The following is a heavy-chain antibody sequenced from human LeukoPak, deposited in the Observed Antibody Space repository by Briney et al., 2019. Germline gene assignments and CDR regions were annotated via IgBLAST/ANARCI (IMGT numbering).Heavy chain of an antibody. CDR2: ISPSGGST. J-gene: IGHJ6*03. CDR3: ARELLWFGELSHYMDV. V-gene: IGHV1-46*01. Sequence: EASVKVSCRAFGYTFTSNYMHWVRQAPGQGPEWMGVISPSGGSTTYAQKFQGRVTMTRDTSTSTVYMELSSLRSEDTAVYYCARELLWFGELSHYMDVWGKGTTVTVSS. D-gene: IGHD3-10*01. CDR1: GYTFTSNY.